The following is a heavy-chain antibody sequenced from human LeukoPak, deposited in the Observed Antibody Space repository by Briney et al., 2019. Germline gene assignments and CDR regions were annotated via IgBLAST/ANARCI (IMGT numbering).Heavy chain of an antibody. CDR3: AKDSGGYTYVFDY. D-gene: IGHD5-18*01. J-gene: IGHJ4*02. CDR1: GFTFSSHG. CDR2: ISYDGSNK. V-gene: IGHV3-30*18. Sequence: GRSLRLSCAASGFTFSSHGMHWVRQAPGKGLEWVAVISYDGSNKYYADSVKGRFTISRDNSKNTLYLQMNSLRAEDTAVYYYAKDSGGYTYVFDYWGQGTLVTVSS.